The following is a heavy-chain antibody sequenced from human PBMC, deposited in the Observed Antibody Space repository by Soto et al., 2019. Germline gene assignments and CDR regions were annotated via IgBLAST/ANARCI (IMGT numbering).Heavy chain of an antibody. CDR2: ISGSGGST. V-gene: IGHV3-23*01. CDR3: AKDLDYSPASDYYYGMDV. D-gene: IGHD4-4*01. CDR1: VFTFSSYA. J-gene: IGHJ6*02. Sequence: PGGSLRLSCAASVFTFSSYAMSWVRQAPGKGLEWVSAISGSGGSTYYADSVKGRFTISRDISKNTLYLQMNSLRAEDTAVYYCAKDLDYSPASDYYYGMDVWGQGTTVTVSS.